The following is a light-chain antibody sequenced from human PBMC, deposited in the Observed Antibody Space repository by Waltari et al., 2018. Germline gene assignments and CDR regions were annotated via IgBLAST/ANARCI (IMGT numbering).Light chain of an antibody. CDR1: SSTIGNNY. J-gene: IGLJ7*01. V-gene: IGLV1-51*02. CDR3: GTWDSSLSGAV. CDR2: ENT. Sequence: QSVLPPPPSVSAAPGQRVTLSCSGGSSTIGNNYVSWYRQFPGTAPKLLIYENTERPSGIPGRFSGSKSGTSATLDITGLQAGDEADYYCGTWDSSLSGAVFGGGTHLTVL.